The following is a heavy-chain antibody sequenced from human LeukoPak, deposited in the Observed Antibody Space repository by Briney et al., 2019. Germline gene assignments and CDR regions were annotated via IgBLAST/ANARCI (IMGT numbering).Heavy chain of an antibody. V-gene: IGHV3-66*02. D-gene: IGHD1-14*01. CDR3: ARSWDEPLNFDY. CDR2: IYSGGNT. CDR1: GFNVNNNY. Sequence: GESLRLSCGASGFNVNNNYMNWVRQAPGKGLEWVSVIYSGGNTYYADSVKGRFTISRDNSKNALYLQMNSLRVADTAVYYCARSWDEPLNFDYWGQGTLVTVSS. J-gene: IGHJ4*02.